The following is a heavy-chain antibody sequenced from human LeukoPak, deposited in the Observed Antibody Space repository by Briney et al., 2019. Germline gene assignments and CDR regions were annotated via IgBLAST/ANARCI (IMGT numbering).Heavy chain of an antibody. CDR2: INHSGST. Sequence: PSETLSLTCAVYGGSFSGYYWSWIRQPPGKGLEWIGEINHSGSTNYNPSLKSRVTISVDTSKNQFSLKLSSVTAADTAVYYRARGSGGFSHYMDVWGKGTTVTVSS. J-gene: IGHJ6*03. CDR3: ARGSGGFSHYMDV. V-gene: IGHV4-34*01. CDR1: GGSFSGYY. D-gene: IGHD3-10*01.